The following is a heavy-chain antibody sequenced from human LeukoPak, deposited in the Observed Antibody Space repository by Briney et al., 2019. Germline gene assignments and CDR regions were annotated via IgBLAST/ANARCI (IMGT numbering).Heavy chain of an antibody. J-gene: IGHJ4*02. V-gene: IGHV1-46*01. CDR1: GYTFTTYY. CDR3: ARATLDTLLVGRPYLSTFDY. Sequence: GASVKVSCKASGYTFTTYYMHWVRQAPGQGLEWMGIINPSGGSTSYAQNFQGRVTMTRDTSTSTVYMELSSLRSEDTAVYYCARATLDTLLVGRPYLSTFDYWGQGTQVTVST. D-gene: IGHD5-18*01. CDR2: INPSGGST.